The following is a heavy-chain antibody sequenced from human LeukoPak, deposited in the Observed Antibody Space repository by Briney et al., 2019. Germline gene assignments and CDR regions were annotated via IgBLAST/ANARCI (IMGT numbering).Heavy chain of an antibody. D-gene: IGHD1-26*01. CDR1: GFTFTNYG. Sequence: GGSLRLSCEASGFTFTNYGMHWVRQAPGKGPECVAVVSFDGRKTYYAGFAEGRFTISRDNSKNTLYLQMNSLRAEDTAVYYCAKETPLGSSWFDPWGQGTLVTVSS. J-gene: IGHJ5*02. V-gene: IGHV3-30*18. CDR2: VSFDGRKT. CDR3: AKETPLGSSWFDP.